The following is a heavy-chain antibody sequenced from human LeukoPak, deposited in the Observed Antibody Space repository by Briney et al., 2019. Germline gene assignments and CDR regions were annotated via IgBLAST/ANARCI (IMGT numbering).Heavy chain of an antibody. J-gene: IGHJ3*02. D-gene: IGHD1-26*01. CDR1: GGPISSYY. Sequence: SETLSLTCTVSGGPISSYYWSWIRQPPGKGLEWIGYIYYSGSTNYNPSLKSRVTISVDTSKNQFSLKLSSVTATDTAVYFCATNRAGTYDRPFEIWGQGTMVTVSS. CDR2: IYYSGST. CDR3: ATNRAGTYDRPFEI. V-gene: IGHV4-59*08.